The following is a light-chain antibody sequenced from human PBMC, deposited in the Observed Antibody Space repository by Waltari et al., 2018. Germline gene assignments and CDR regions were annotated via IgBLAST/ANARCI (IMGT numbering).Light chain of an antibody. J-gene: IGKJ1*01. CDR1: QSLLYSDGRTY. CDR3: MQGLQSPPT. V-gene: IGKV2-29*02. Sequence: DIVMTQTPLSLSVTPGQPASISCKSSQSLLYSDGRTYLFWYVQKPGQSPHLLINEVSSRFSGVPERFSGSGSGTDFTLKISRVEAEDVGFYYCMQGLQSPPTFGQGTEVEMK. CDR2: EVS.